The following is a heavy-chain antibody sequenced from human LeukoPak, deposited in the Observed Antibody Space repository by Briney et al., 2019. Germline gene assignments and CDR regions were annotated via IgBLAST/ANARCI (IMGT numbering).Heavy chain of an antibody. D-gene: IGHD1-26*01. J-gene: IGHJ6*03. CDR3: ARGRGSLGRYYYYMDV. Sequence: SETLSLTCAVYGGSFSGYYWSWIRQPPGKGLEWIGEINHSGSTNYNPSLKSRVTISVDTSKNQFSLKLSSVTAADTAAYYCARGRGSLGRYYYYMDVWGKGTAVTVSS. CDR2: INHSGST. V-gene: IGHV4-34*01. CDR1: GGSFSGYY.